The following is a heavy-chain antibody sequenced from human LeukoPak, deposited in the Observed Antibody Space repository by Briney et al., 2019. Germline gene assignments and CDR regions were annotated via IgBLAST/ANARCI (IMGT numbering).Heavy chain of an antibody. J-gene: IGHJ4*02. D-gene: IGHD3-22*01. Sequence: GASVKVSCKASGYTFTNYGIHWVRQAPGQGLEWMGWISAYNGNTNYAQKLQGRVTMTTDTSTSTAYMELRSLRSDDTAVYYCARGSPPRRNYDSRGYYSYYFDYWGQGTLVTVSS. CDR3: ARGSPPRRNYDSRGYYSYYFDY. CDR2: ISAYNGNT. CDR1: GYTFTNYG. V-gene: IGHV1-18*01.